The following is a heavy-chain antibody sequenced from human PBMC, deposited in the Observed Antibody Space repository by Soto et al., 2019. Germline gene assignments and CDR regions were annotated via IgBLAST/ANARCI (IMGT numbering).Heavy chain of an antibody. CDR1: GYSFTSYW. CDR3: ARVRRDSSGYYYYYGMDV. J-gene: IGHJ6*02. D-gene: IGHD3-22*01. V-gene: IGHV5-51*01. Sequence: GESLKISCKGSGYSFTSYWIGWVRQMPGKGLEWMGIIYPGDSDTRYSPSFQGQVTISADKSISTAYLQWSSLKASDTAMYYCARVRRDSSGYYYYYGMDVWGQGTTVTVSS. CDR2: IYPGDSDT.